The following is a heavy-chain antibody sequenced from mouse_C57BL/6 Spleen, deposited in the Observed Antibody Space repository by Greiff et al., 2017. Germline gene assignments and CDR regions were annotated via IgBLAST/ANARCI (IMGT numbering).Heavy chain of an antibody. D-gene: IGHD2-3*01. V-gene: IGHV1-78*01. Sequence: QVQLQQSDAELVKPGASVKISCKVSGYTFTDYTIHWMKQRPEQGLEWIGSIYPRDGSTKYNEKFKGKATLTADKSSSTAYMQLNSLTSEDSAVYFFARSPIYDGYYVYDMDYWGQGTSVTVSS. CDR2: IYPRDGST. J-gene: IGHJ4*01. CDR1: GYTFTDYT. CDR3: ARSPIYDGYYVYDMDY.